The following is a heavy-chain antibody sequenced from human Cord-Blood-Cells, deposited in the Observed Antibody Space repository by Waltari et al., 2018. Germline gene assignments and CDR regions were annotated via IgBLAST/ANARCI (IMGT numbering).Heavy chain of an antibody. CDR3: ARDCSGGSCYDY. Sequence: EVQLVESGGGLVKPGGSLRLSCAASGFPFSSHSLNWVRQAPGKGLEWVSSISSSSSYIYYADSVKGRFTISRDNAKNSLYLQMNSLRAEDTAVYYCARDCSGGSCYDYWGQGTLVTVSS. D-gene: IGHD2-15*01. J-gene: IGHJ4*02. V-gene: IGHV3-21*01. CDR2: ISSSSSYI. CDR1: GFPFSSHS.